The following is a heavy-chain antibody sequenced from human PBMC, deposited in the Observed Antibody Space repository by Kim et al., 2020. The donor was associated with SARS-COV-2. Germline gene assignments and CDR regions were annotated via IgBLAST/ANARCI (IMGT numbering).Heavy chain of an antibody. V-gene: IGHV3-21*01. CDR3: SKSMVASVAGTFDY. CDR1: GFTFSSYS. J-gene: IGHJ4*02. Sequence: GGSLRLSCAASGFTFSSYSMNWVRQAPGKGLEWVSSISSSSSYIYYADSVKGRFTISRDNAENLLYLQMNSLRAEDTAVYYCSKSMVASVAGTFDYWGQGTLVTVSS. D-gene: IGHD6-19*01. CDR2: ISSSSSYI.